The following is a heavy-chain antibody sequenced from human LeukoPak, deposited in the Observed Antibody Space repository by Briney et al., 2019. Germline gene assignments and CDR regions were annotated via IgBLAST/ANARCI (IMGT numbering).Heavy chain of an antibody. CDR2: INTNTGNP. D-gene: IGHD2-21*01. CDR3: ARAYASNIVPHTARH. Sequence: GASVKVSCKTSGYTFINHAINWVRQAPGQGREWMGWINTNTGNPTYAQGFTGRFVFFLDTSVGTAYLQISSLRAEDTAVYYCARAYASNIVPHTARHWGQGTLVTVSS. V-gene: IGHV7-4-1*02. J-gene: IGHJ1*01. CDR1: GYTFINHA.